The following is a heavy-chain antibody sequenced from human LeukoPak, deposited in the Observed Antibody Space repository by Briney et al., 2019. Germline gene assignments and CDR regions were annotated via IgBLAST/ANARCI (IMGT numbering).Heavy chain of an antibody. CDR3: AREWASRGAQC. Sequence: PGGSLRLSCAASGFTFSSYSMNWVRQAPGKGLEWVSYISSSSSTIYYADSVKGRFTISRDNAKNSLYLQMNSLRAEDTAVYYCAREWASRGAQCWGQGTLVTVSS. V-gene: IGHV3-48*01. D-gene: IGHD3-10*01. J-gene: IGHJ4*02. CDR1: GFTFSSYS. CDR2: ISSSSSTI.